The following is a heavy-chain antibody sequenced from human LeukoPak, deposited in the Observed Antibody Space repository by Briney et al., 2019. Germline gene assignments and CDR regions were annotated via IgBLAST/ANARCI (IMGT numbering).Heavy chain of an antibody. Sequence: SETLSLTCTVSGGSISSDYWQWIRQPPGKGLEWVGYIYNSGKNNYNSSLKSGGTISIDTSKNQFSLKLASVTAADTAVYYCATRGYWGQGTLVAVSS. V-gene: IGHV4-59*08. D-gene: IGHD3-10*01. CDR2: IYNSGKN. J-gene: IGHJ4*02. CDR3: ATRGY. CDR1: GGSISSDY.